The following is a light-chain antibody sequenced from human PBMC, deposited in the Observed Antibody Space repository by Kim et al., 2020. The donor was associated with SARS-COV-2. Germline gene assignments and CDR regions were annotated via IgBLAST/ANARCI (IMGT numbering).Light chain of an antibody. CDR3: SSFTSSNTWV. Sequence: GQAITISCTGTSSDIGGYNYVSWYQQRPGKAPKFMIYDVSNRPSGVSNRFSGSKSGNTASLTISGLQAEDEADYYCSSFTSSNTWVFGGGTQLTVL. V-gene: IGLV2-14*03. CDR1: SSDIGGYNY. CDR2: DVS. J-gene: IGLJ3*02.